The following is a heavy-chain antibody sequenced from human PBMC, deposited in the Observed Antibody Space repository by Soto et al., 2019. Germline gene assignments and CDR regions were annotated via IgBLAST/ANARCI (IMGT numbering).Heavy chain of an antibody. CDR1: GLTFSNTW. D-gene: IGHD3-3*01. J-gene: IGHJ6*02. Sequence: EVQLVESGGGLVKSGGSLRLSCAASGLTFSNTWMSWVRQTPGKGLEWVGRIKRKTDGGTTDFAAPVKGRFSISRDDSKNTLFLLMNSLKNEDTGVYYCTTIGFLDWLPGAMDVWGQGTTVTVSS. V-gene: IGHV3-15*01. CDR2: IKRKTDGGTT. CDR3: TTIGFLDWLPGAMDV.